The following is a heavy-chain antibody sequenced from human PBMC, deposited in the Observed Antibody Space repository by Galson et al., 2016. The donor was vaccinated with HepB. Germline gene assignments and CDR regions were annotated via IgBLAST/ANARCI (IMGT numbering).Heavy chain of an antibody. D-gene: IGHD1-26*01. CDR1: GYSITNYA. V-gene: IGHV1-3*01. J-gene: IGHJ4*02. CDR2: INAGIGNT. CDR3: ARDPGGSSTRFDS. Sequence: SVKVSCKASGYSITNYAMHWVRQAPGQRLEWMGWINAGIGNTKYSQKFRGRVTITRDTSASTAYMELSSLRSEDTAVYYCARDPGGSSTRFDSWGQGTLVTVSS.